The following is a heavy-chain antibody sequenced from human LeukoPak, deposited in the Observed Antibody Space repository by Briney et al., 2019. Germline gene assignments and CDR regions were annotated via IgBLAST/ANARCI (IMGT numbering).Heavy chain of an antibody. CDR1: GGSISSSSYY. D-gene: IGHD6-19*01. CDR2: IYYSGST. CDR3: AEGRGWYDY. J-gene: IGHJ4*02. V-gene: IGHV4-39*01. Sequence: PSETLSLTCTVSGGSISSSSYYWGWIRQPPGKGLEWIGSIYYSGSTYYNPSLKSRVTISVDTSKNQFSLELSSVTAADTAVYYCAEGRGWYDYWGQGTLVTVSS.